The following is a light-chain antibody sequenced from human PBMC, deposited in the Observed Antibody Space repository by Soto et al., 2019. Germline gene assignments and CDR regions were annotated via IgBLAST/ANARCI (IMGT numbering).Light chain of an antibody. J-gene: IGKJ4*01. CDR2: DAS. V-gene: IGKV3-11*01. Sequence: EIVMTQSPGTLSLSPGESATFSCRASQSVSSNLAWYQQKPGQAPRLLIYDASNRATGIPARFSGSGSGTEFTLTIRSLEPEDFAVYYCKQRSNWPTCGGGTKVDI. CDR1: QSVSSN. CDR3: KQRSNWPT.